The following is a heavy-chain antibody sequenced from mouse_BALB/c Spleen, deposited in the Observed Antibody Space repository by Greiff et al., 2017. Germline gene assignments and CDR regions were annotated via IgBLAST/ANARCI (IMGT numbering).Heavy chain of an antibody. Sequence: QVQLQQPGAELVRPGASVKLSCKASGYSFTSYWMNWVKQRPGQGLEWIGMIHHSDSETRLNQKFKDKATLTVDKSSSTAYMQLSSPTSEDSAVYYGARVDDRYDGMYLDVWGAGTTVTVSS. V-gene: IGHV1S82*01. D-gene: IGHD2-14*01. CDR2: IHHSDSET. CDR1: GYSFTSYW. CDR3: ARVDDRYDGMYLDV. J-gene: IGHJ1*01.